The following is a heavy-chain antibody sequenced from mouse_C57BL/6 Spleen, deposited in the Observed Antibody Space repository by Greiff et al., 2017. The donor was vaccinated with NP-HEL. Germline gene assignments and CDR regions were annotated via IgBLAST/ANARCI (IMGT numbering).Heavy chain of an antibody. J-gene: IGHJ2*01. CDR2: IWSGGST. D-gene: IGHD1-1*01. CDR3: ARGFITTVYFDY. CDR1: GFSLTSYG. Sequence: VQLQQSGPGLVQPSQSLSIPCTVSGFSLTSYGVHWVRQSPGKGLEWLGVIWSGGSTDYNAAFISRLSISKDHSKSQVFFKMNSLQADYTAIYYCARGFITTVYFDYWGQGTTLTVSS. V-gene: IGHV2-2*01.